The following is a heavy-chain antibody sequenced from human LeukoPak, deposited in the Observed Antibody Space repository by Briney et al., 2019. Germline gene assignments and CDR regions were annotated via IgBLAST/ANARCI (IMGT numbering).Heavy chain of an antibody. J-gene: IGHJ6*03. CDR1: GYTFTSYY. Sequence: ASVKVSCKASGYTFTSYYMHWVRQAPGQGLEWMGIINPSGGSTSYAQKFQGRVTMTTDTSTSTAYMELRSLRSDDTAVYYCAREKRNYDYVWGRKWRDYYYYMDVWGKGTTVTISS. CDR2: INPSGGST. D-gene: IGHD3-16*01. CDR3: AREKRNYDYVWGRKWRDYYYYMDV. V-gene: IGHV1-46*01.